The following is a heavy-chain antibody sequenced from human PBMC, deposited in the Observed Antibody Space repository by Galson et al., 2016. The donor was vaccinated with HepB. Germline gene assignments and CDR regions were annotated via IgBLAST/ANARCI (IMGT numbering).Heavy chain of an antibody. CDR1: GYTFASYG. CDR3: ARGTYMDV. D-gene: IGHD2-8*01. J-gene: IGHJ6*04. CDR2: IRADNGDT. V-gene: IGHV1-18*04. Sequence: VKVSCKASGYTFASYGITWVRQAPGQGLEWVAWIRADNGDTDYAQKFQGRVTMTTDTSTNTGYMELWSLRSDDTAVYYCARGTYMDVWGKGTAVTVSS.